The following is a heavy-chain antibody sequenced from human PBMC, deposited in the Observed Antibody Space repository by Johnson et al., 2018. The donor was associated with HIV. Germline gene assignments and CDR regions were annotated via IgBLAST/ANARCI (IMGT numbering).Heavy chain of an antibody. J-gene: IGHJ3*02. CDR2: INWNGGST. V-gene: IGHV3-20*04. Sequence: VQLMESGGGLIQPGGSLRLSCAASGFTFDDYGMSWVRQAPGKGLEWVSNINWNGGSTGYADSVKGRFTISRDNGKNSLYLQMNSLRAEDTALYYCARDRWELISCAFDIWGQGTMVTVSS. CDR1: GFTFDDYG. D-gene: IGHD4-23*01. CDR3: ARDRWELISCAFDI.